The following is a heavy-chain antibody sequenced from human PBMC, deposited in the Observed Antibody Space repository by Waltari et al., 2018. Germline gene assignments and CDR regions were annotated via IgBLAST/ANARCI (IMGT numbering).Heavy chain of an antibody. CDR3: ATYYDSSGYYYGYFQH. CDR1: GYTLTELS. V-gene: IGHV1-24*01. Sequence: QVQLVQSGAEVKKPGASVKVSCKVSGYTLTELSMHLVRQAPGKGLEWMGGVDPEDGETIYAQKFQVRVTMTEDTSTDTAYMELSSLRSEDTAVYYCATYYDSSGYYYGYFQHWGQGTLVTVSS. CDR2: VDPEDGET. D-gene: IGHD3-22*01. J-gene: IGHJ1*01.